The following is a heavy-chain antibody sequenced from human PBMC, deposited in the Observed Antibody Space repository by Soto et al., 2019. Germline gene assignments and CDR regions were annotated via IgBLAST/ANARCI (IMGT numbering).Heavy chain of an antibody. CDR2: IYYSGST. J-gene: IGHJ4*02. CDR3: ARASFSHSSGYYYPVDFDY. D-gene: IGHD3-22*01. CDR1: GGSISSGDYY. V-gene: IGHV4-30-4*01. Sequence: QVQLQESGPGLVKPSQTLSLTCTVSGGSISSGDYYWSWIRQPPGKGLEWIGYIYYSGSTYYNPSLKSRVTISVDTSKNQFSLKLSSVTAADTAVYYCARASFSHSSGYYYPVDFDYWGQGTLVTVSS.